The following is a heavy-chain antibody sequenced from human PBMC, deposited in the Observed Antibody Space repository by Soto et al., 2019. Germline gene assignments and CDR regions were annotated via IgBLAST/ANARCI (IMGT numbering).Heavy chain of an antibody. CDR2: MHHTQGT. V-gene: IGHV4-59*01. D-gene: IGHD3-9*01. CDR3: ARVPFVGYFDWLDP. CDR1: GASIRSYY. J-gene: IGHJ5*02. Sequence: SETLSLTCSVSGASIRSYYWTWIRQPPGGGLEWIGYMHHTQGTNDNPSLRGRVHMSIDTSMNQFSLRLTSVTAADTAVYYCARVPFVGYFDWLDPWGHGTLVTVSS.